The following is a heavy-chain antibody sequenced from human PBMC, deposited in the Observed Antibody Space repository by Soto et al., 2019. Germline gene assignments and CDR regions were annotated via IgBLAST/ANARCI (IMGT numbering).Heavy chain of an antibody. CDR2: MAPDGSDK. J-gene: IGHJ4*02. Sequence: AGGSLRLSCAASGFTFSSYWMTWVRQAPGKGLEWVANMAPDGSDKYFVDSVKGRFTISRDNAKNSLYLQMNSLRAEDTAVYYCVRDRGWLDLDYWGQGTLVTVSS. CDR3: VRDRGWLDLDY. D-gene: IGHD6-19*01. V-gene: IGHV3-7*01. CDR1: GFTFSSYW.